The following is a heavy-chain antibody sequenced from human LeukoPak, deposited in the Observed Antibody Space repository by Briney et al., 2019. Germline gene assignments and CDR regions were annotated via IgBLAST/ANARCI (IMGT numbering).Heavy chain of an antibody. Sequence: GGSLRLSCAASGFTFSSYGMHWVRQAPGKGLEWVAVISYDGSNKYYADSVKGRFTISRDNSKNTLYLQMNSLRAEDTAVYYCVKVPGLERAYYYYGMDVWGKGTTVTVSS. V-gene: IGHV3-30*18. J-gene: IGHJ6*04. CDR2: ISYDGSNK. D-gene: IGHD1-1*01. CDR3: VKVPGLERAYYYYGMDV. CDR1: GFTFSSYG.